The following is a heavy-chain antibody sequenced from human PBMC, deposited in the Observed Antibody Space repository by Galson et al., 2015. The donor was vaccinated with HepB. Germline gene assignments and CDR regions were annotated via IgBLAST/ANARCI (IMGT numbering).Heavy chain of an antibody. J-gene: IGHJ2*01. V-gene: IGHV4-31*03. CDR1: GGSISSGGYY. Sequence: TLSLTCTVSGGSISSGGYYWSWIRQHPGKGLEWIGYIYYSGSTYYNPSLKSRVTISVDTSKNQFSLKLSPVTAADTAVYYCARDGRTTVTNNWYFDLWGRGTLVTVSS. D-gene: IGHD4-17*01. CDR2: IYYSGST. CDR3: ARDGRTTVTNNWYFDL.